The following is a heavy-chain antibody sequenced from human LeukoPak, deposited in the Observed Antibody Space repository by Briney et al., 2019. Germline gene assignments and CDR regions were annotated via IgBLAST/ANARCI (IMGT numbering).Heavy chain of an antibody. Sequence: GESLKISCKGSGYNFTNYWIGWVRQMPGKGLGWMGIIYPGDSDVRYSPSFQGQVTISADKSINTAYLQRSSLKASDTAIYYCARGGSHFEYWGQGTLVTVSS. J-gene: IGHJ4*02. D-gene: IGHD3-16*01. V-gene: IGHV5-51*01. CDR2: IYPGDSDV. CDR1: GYNFTNYW. CDR3: ARGGSHFEY.